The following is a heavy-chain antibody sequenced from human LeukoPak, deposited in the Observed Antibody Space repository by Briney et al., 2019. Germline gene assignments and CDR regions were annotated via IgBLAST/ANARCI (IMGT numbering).Heavy chain of an antibody. CDR1: GFVFTSSA. CDR2: IQSDSGDT. D-gene: IGHD3-10*01. V-gene: IGHV3-30*02. Sequence: GGSLRLSCTASGFVFTSSAMHWVRQAPGKGLEWIAFIQSDSGDTRYADSVKGRFAISRDNSKNTLSLQMTNLRAEDTAVYYCVKNLRSSFNNHFGFWGQGTLVTVSS. J-gene: IGHJ4*02. CDR3: VKNLRSSFNNHFGF.